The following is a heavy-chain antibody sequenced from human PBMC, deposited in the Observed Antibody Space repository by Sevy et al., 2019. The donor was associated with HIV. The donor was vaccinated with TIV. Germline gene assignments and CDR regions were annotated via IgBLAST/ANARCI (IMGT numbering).Heavy chain of an antibody. J-gene: IGHJ4*01. D-gene: IGHD6-19*01. CDR2: ISSESGYI. V-gene: IGHV3-21*01. CDR3: ARDGKVPVPGLYYFDY. Sequence: GGSLRLSCAASGLTFSNDNMNWVRQAPGKGLEWVSFISSESGYIYYADSVKGRFSISRDNAKNSLYLQMNSLRAEDTAVYYCARDGKVPVPGLYYFDYWATEPWSPSPQ. CDR1: GLTFSNDN.